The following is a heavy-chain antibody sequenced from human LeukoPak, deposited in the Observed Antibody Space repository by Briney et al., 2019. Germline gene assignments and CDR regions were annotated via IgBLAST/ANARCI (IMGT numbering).Heavy chain of an antibody. CDR3: ARSDIVATLFDY. CDR2: IYPGDSDT. D-gene: IGHD5-12*01. J-gene: IGHJ4*02. Sequence: NRGESLKISCKGSGYSFTSYWIGWVRQMPGKGLEWMGIIYPGDSDTRYSPSFQGQATISADKSISTAYLQWSSLKASDTAMYYCARSDIVATLFDYWGQGTLVTVSS. V-gene: IGHV5-51*01. CDR1: GYSFTSYW.